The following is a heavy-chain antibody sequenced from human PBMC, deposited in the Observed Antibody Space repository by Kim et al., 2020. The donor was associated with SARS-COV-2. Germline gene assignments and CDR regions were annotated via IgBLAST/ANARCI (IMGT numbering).Heavy chain of an antibody. V-gene: IGHV1-46*01. CDR3: AVLSIAAP. Sequence: GRRASYAQQFQGRVTMTRDTSTSTVYMELSSLRSEDTAVYYCAVLSIAAPWGQGTLVTVSS. D-gene: IGHD6-6*01. CDR2: GRRA. J-gene: IGHJ4*02.